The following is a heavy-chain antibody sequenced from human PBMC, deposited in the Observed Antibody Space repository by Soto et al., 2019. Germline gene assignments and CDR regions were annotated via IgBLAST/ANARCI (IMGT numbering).Heavy chain of an antibody. CDR3: ARGGRYCSSTSCYPMYYMDV. J-gene: IGHJ6*03. V-gene: IGHV1-8*01. D-gene: IGHD2-2*01. Sequence: QVQLVQSGAEVKKPGASVKVTCKASGYTFTSYDINWVRQATGQGLEWMGWMNPNSGNTGYAQKFQGRVTMTRNTSISTAYMELSSLRSEDTAVYYCARGGRYCSSTSCYPMYYMDVWGKGTTVTVSS. CDR1: GYTFTSYD. CDR2: MNPNSGNT.